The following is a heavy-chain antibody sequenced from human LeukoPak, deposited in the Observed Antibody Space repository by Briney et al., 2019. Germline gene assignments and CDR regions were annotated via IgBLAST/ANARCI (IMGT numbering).Heavy chain of an antibody. Sequence: GGSLRLSCAASGFTFSNYFMHWVRQAPGKGLEWVADIASDGSHTYYVESVKGRFTISRDNSKNTLYLQMNSLGPEDTAVYFCARERQDTVIHSGAFDIWGEGTMVTVSS. J-gene: IGHJ3*02. CDR1: GFTFSNYF. V-gene: IGHV3-30-3*01. D-gene: IGHD2-21*02. CDR2: IASDGSHT. CDR3: ARERQDTVIHSGAFDI.